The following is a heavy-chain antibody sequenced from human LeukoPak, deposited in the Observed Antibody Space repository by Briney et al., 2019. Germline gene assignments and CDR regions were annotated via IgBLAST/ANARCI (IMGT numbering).Heavy chain of an antibody. V-gene: IGHV3-9*01. Sequence: GGSLRLSCAASGFTFDDYAMHWVRQAPGKGLEWVSGISWNSGSIGYADSVKGRFTISRDNAKNSLYLQMNSLRAEDTAVYYCAKGIVVVPAAIHWFDPWGQGTLVTVSS. D-gene: IGHD2-2*01. CDR2: ISWNSGSI. CDR1: GFTFDDYA. J-gene: IGHJ5*02. CDR3: AKGIVVVPAAIHWFDP.